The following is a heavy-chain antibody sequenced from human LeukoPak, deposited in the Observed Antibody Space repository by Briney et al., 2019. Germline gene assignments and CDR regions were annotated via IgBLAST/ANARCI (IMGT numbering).Heavy chain of an antibody. Sequence: GGSLRLSCAASGFTFSSYSMNWVRQAPGKGLEWVSSISSSSSYIYYADSVKGRFTISRDNAKNSLYLQMNSLRAEDTAVYYCARDEDYHGSGSSSGMDVWGQGTTVTVSS. CDR1: GFTFSSYS. CDR2: ISSSSSYI. V-gene: IGHV3-21*01. CDR3: ARDEDYHGSGSSSGMDV. D-gene: IGHD3-10*01. J-gene: IGHJ6*02.